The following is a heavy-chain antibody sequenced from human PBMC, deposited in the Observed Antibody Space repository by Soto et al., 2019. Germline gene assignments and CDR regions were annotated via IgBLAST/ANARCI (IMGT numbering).Heavy chain of an antibody. CDR2: ISAYNGNT. J-gene: IGHJ5*02. CDR1: GYTFTSYG. Sequence: QVQLVQSGAEVKKPGASVKVSCKASGYTFTSYGISWVRQAPGQGLEWMGWISAYNGNTNYAQKLQGTVSMATDTSTSTGYMEVRSLSSDDTAVYYCARGRVVPAAIWEFDPWGQGPLVTVSS. V-gene: IGHV1-18*01. D-gene: IGHD2-2*01. CDR3: ARGRVVPAAIWEFDP.